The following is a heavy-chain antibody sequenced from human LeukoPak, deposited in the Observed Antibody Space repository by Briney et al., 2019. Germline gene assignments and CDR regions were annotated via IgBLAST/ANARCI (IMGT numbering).Heavy chain of an antibody. V-gene: IGHV3-30-3*01. J-gene: IGHJ3*02. Sequence: GVSLTLSYAASVHLFNIYAMHGVRQAPGKRLVWVAVISDDGSNKHHTDSVKGRLTISRDNCKHTMYLQMNSLRIKDTDVYDCARDRDWAFDIWGQGTMVTVSS. CDR3: ARDRDWAFDI. D-gene: IGHD2-21*01. CDR2: ISDDGSNK. CDR1: VHLFNIYA.